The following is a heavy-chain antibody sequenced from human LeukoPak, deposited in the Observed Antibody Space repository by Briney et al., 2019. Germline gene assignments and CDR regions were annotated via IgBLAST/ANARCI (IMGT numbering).Heavy chain of an antibody. V-gene: IGHV1-24*01. J-gene: IGHJ4*02. Sequence: GGSLRLSCAASGFTFSSYGMHWVRQAPGKGLEWMGGFDPEDGETIYAQKFQGRVTMTEDTSTDTAYMELSSLRSEDTAVYYCATTVPAAPFDYWGQGTLVTVSS. CDR1: GFTFSSYG. CDR2: FDPEDGET. CDR3: ATTVPAAPFDY. D-gene: IGHD2-2*01.